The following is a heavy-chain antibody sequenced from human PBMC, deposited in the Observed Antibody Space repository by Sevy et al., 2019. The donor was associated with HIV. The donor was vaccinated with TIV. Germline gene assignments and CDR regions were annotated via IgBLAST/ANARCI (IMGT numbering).Heavy chain of an antibody. Sequence: GGSLRLSCAASGFTFSTYAMHWVRQAPGKGLEAVAVISYDASVKFYADSVKGRFTISRDNSKNTLDLQMNSLRDEDTPVYYCARERGGTIRKGSPLDYWGQGTLVTVSS. CDR3: ARERGGTIRKGSPLDY. V-gene: IGHV3-30-3*01. CDR1: GFTFSTYA. J-gene: IGHJ4*02. D-gene: IGHD2-2*02. CDR2: ISYDASVK.